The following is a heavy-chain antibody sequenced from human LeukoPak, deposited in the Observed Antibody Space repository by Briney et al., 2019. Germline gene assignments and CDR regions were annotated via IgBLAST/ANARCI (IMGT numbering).Heavy chain of an antibody. V-gene: IGHV4-59*01. CDR2: IYYSGST. J-gene: IGHJ6*03. CDR3: ARGVSRGYSYGRYYMDV. CDR1: GGSISSYY. Sequence: PSETLSLTCTVSGGSISSYYWSWLRQPPGKGLEWIGYIYYSGSTNNNPSLKSRVTISVDKSKNQISLKLSSVTAADTAVYYCARGVSRGYSYGRYYMDVWGKGTTVTVSS. D-gene: IGHD5-18*01.